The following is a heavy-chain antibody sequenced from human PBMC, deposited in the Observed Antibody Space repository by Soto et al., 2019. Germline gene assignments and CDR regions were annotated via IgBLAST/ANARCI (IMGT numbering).Heavy chain of an antibody. J-gene: IGHJ6*02. CDR1: GFTVSSFC. D-gene: IGHD6-13*01. Sequence: GVLRPSCSGCGFTVSSFCMHWVRQALGKGLEHVSTLSSNGIGTYYADSVKGRFTFSRDTSKNTLYLQMSSLRTEDTAVYYCVKDMGQAAVGIRYPYGLDVWGLGTTVTASS. CDR3: VKDMGQAAVGIRYPYGLDV. V-gene: IGHV3-64D*06. CDR2: LSSNGIGT.